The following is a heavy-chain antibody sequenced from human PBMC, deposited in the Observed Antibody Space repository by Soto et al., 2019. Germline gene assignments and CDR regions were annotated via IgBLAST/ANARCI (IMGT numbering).Heavy chain of an antibody. CDR3: ARSEGVVLMVYALDY. V-gene: IGHV1-18*01. D-gene: IGHD2-8*01. CDR1: GYTFTSYG. CDR2: ISAYNGNT. Sequence: ASVKVSCKASGYTFTSYGISWVRQAPGQGLEWMGWISAYNGNTNYAQKLQGRVTMTTDTSTSTAYMELRSLRSDDTAVYYCARSEGVVLMVYALDYCGQGTLVPVSS. J-gene: IGHJ4*02.